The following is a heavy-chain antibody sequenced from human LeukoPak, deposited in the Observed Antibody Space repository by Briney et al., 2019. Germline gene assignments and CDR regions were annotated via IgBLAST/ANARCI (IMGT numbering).Heavy chain of an antibody. V-gene: IGHV1-2*02. D-gene: IGHD3-10*01. CDR2: VNPNSGGK. CDR1: GYTFTGYY. Sequence: ASVKVSCKASGYTFTGYYMHWVRQAPGQGLEGMGWVNPNSGGKNYAQKFHGRVTMTRDTSISTAYMELSRLRSDDTAVYYCARVWGLSGGYWGQGTMVTVSS. CDR3: ARVWGLSGGY. J-gene: IGHJ3*01.